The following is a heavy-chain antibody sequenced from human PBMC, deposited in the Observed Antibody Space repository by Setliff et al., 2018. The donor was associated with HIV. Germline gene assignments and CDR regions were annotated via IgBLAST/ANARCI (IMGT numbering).Heavy chain of an antibody. CDR1: GGSFSGYC. CDR2: INHGGST. D-gene: IGHD6-13*01. CDR3: ASDYSSRHDAFDL. J-gene: IGHJ3*01. Sequence: SETLSLTCAVYGGSFSGYCWSWIRQSPGKGLEWIGKINHGGSTNYSPSLKSRVTMSIDTSKNQFSLKLSSVTAADTAVYYCASDYSSRHDAFDLWGQGTVVTVSS. V-gene: IGHV4-34*01.